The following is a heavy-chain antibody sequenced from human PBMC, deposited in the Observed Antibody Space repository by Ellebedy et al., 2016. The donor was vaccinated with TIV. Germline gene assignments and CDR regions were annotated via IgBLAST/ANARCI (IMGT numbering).Heavy chain of an antibody. CDR3: ARGSASGYSSGWLNY. Sequence: MPGGSLRLSCSVSGGSISSYYWSWIRQPPGKGLEWIGCIYNTGNTSYNPSLKSRVTISVDTSKNQFSLKLSSVTAADTAVYYCARGSASGYSSGWLNYWGQGSLVTVSS. CDR2: IYNTGNT. V-gene: IGHV4-59*01. CDR1: GGSISSYY. J-gene: IGHJ4*02. D-gene: IGHD6-19*01.